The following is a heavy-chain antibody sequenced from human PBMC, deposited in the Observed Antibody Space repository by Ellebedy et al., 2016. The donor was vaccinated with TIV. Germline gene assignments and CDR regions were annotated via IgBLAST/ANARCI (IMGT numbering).Heavy chain of an antibody. Sequence: AASVKVSCKVSGYTLTELSMHWVRQAPGKGPEWMGGFDPEDGEIIYAQKFQGRVTMTEDTSTDTAYMDLSSLRSEDTAVYFCAAGLRFLEWSGLTEYWGQGTLVTVSS. CDR2: FDPEDGEI. D-gene: IGHD3-3*01. J-gene: IGHJ4*02. V-gene: IGHV1-24*01. CDR1: GYTLTELS. CDR3: AAGLRFLEWSGLTEY.